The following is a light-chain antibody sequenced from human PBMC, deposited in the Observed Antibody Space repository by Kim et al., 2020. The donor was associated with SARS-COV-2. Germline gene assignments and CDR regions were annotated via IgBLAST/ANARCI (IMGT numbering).Light chain of an antibody. V-gene: IGLV2-14*03. CDR3: SSYATSRSYV. J-gene: IGLJ1*01. Sequence: QSALTQPTSVSWSPGQSITISCTGTSSDVGTYNYVSWYQQYPGRAPKLLIYDVNKWPSGMSNRFSGSKSGNTAYLTISGLQAEDEADYYCSSYATSRSYVFGTGTKVTVL. CDR2: DVN. CDR1: SSDVGTYNY.